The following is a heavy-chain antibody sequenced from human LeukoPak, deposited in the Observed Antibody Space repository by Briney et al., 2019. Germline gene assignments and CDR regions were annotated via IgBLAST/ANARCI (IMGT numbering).Heavy chain of an antibody. CDR2: VIPIFGTA. J-gene: IGHJ4*02. V-gene: IGHV1-69*05. Sequence: SVKVSCKASGGTFGSYAISWVRQAPGQGLEWMGGVIPIFGTANYAQKFQGRVTITTDESTSTAYMELSSLRSEDTAVYYCARAGLDYYDSSGYYDYWGQGTLVTVSS. D-gene: IGHD3-22*01. CDR1: GGTFGSYA. CDR3: ARAGLDYYDSSGYYDY.